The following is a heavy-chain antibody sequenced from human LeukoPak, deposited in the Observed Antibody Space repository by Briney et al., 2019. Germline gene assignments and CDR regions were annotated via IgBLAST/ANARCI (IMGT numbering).Heavy chain of an antibody. CDR2: INHSGST. V-gene: IGHV4-34*01. CDR3: ARGRGAGTRLGELSSDY. J-gene: IGHJ4*02. D-gene: IGHD3-16*02. CDR1: GGSFSGYY. Sequence: SQTLSLTCAVYGGSFSGYYWSWIRQPPGKGLEWIGEINHSGSTNYNPSLKSRVTISVDTSKNQFSLKLSSVTAADTAVYYCARGRGAGTRLGELSSDYWGQGTLVTVSS.